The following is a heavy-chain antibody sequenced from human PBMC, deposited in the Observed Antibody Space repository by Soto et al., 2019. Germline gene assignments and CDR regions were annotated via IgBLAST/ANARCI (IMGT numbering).Heavy chain of an antibody. Sequence: QITLKESGPTLVKPTQTLTLTCTFSGFSLSTSGVGVGWIRQPPGKALEWLARIYWDDDKRYSPSLKSRLTITTDTSKNQVVRTMTNMDPVDTATYYGAHSPIVVVPADMTWFDPWCQGTLVTVSS. CDR2: IYWDDDK. V-gene: IGHV2-5*02. CDR3: AHSPIVVVPADMTWFDP. D-gene: IGHD2-2*01. CDR1: GFSLSTSGVG. J-gene: IGHJ5*02.